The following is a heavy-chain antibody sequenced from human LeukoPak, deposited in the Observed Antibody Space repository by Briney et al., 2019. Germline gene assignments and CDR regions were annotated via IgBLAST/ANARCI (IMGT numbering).Heavy chain of an antibody. CDR3: ARMPLSSGYDYYNYGMDV. J-gene: IGHJ6*02. CDR1: GFSFRSYW. V-gene: IGHV3-7*01. D-gene: IGHD5-12*01. CDR2: IKPDGSGR. Sequence: PGGSLRLSCAASGFSFRSYWMSWVRQPPGKGLEWVANIKPDGSGRDYVDSLKGRFTISRDNGKNLVSLQMNSLTADDTAVYYCARMPLSSGYDYYNYGMDVWGQGTTVTVSS.